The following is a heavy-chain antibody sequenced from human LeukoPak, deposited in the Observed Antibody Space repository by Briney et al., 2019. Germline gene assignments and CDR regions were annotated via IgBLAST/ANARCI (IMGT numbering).Heavy chain of an antibody. CDR2: IYTSGST. J-gene: IGHJ5*02. CDR1: GGSIGGYY. CDR3: ARGAPFEYSSSYNWFDP. D-gene: IGHD6-6*01. V-gene: IGHV4-4*07. Sequence: TSETLSLTCTVSGGSIGGYYWSWIRQPAGKGLEWIGRIYTSGSTNYNPSLKSRVTMSVDTSKNQFSLKLSSVTAADTAVYYCARGAPFEYSSSYNWFDPWGQGTLVTVSS.